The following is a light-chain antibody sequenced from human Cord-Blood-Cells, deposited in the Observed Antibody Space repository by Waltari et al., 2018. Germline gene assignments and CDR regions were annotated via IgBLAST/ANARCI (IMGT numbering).Light chain of an antibody. CDR1: QSISSY. Sequence: DIQMTQSPSSLSASVGDRVTITCRASQSISSYLNWYQQKPGKAPKLLIYAASSLQSGVPSRFSGSGSGTDFTLTISSLQPEDFATYYCQQSYGTPRTFGQGTRWKSN. V-gene: IGKV1-39*01. CDR3: QQSYGTPRT. CDR2: AAS. J-gene: IGKJ1*01.